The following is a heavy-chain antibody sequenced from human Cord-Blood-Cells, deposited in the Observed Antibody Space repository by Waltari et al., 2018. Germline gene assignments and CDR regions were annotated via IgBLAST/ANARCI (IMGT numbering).Heavy chain of an antibody. CDR3: AKAPDDYGGNYFDY. CDR2: ISGRGRST. Sequence: EVQLLESGGGLVQPGGSLRLSCAASGFTFSSYAMSWVRQAPGKGLEWVSAISGRGRSTYYADAGKGRFTISRDNSKNTLYLQMNSLRAEDTAVYYCAKAPDDYGGNYFDYWGQGTLVTVSS. D-gene: IGHD4-17*01. V-gene: IGHV3-23*01. CDR1: GFTFSSYA. J-gene: IGHJ4*02.